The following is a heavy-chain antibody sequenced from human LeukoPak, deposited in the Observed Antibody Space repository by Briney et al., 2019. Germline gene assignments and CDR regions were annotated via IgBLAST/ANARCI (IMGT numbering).Heavy chain of an antibody. CDR3: ARVAVYENWFDP. D-gene: IGHD1-14*01. V-gene: IGHV1-2*02. CDR2: INPNSGGT. CDR1: GYTFTGYY. J-gene: IGHJ5*02. Sequence: ASVKVSCKASGYTFTGYYMHWVRQPPGQGLEWMGWINPNSGGTNYAQKFQGRVTMTRDTSISTAYMELSRLRSDDTAVYYCARVAVYENWFDPWGQGTLVTVSS.